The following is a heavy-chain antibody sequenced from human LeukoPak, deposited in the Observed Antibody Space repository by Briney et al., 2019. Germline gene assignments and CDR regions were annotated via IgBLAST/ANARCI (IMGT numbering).Heavy chain of an antibody. Sequence: ASVKVSCKASGYTFTGYYMHWVRQAPGQGLEWMGWINPNSGGTNYAQKLGRVTMTRDTSISTAYMELIRLTSDDTAVYYCAKGTGSYYYFYYMDVWGKGTTVTVSS. CDR1: GYTFTGYY. CDR3: AKGTGSYYYFYYMDV. V-gene: IGHV1-2*02. J-gene: IGHJ6*03. CDR2: INPNSGGT.